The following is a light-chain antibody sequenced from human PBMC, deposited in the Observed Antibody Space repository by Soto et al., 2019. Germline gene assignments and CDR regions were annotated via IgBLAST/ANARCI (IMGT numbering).Light chain of an antibody. CDR3: QQSYSLPLT. J-gene: IGKJ3*01. CDR1: QSISDY. V-gene: IGKV1-39*01. CDR2: GAS. Sequence: DIQMNQSRSSLSASVGERVAMTCLSSQSISDYLNWYQQKPGKALKLVIYGASNLQSGVPPRFSGSGSGSEFTLTISGLQPDDFAIYFCQQSYSLPLTFGPGTKVDIK.